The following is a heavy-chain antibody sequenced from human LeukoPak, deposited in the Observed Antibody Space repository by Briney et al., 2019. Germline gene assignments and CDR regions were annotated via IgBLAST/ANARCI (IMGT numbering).Heavy chain of an antibody. CDR3: AKGTMDGGQYYYDTS. V-gene: IGHV3-73*01. D-gene: IGHD3-22*01. Sequence: GGSLRLSCAASGFTFSGSAMHWVRQASGKGLEWVGRIRSKANSYATAYAASVKGRFTISRDDSKNTAYLQMNSLRAEDTAVYYCAKGTMDGGQYYYDTSGGQGTLVTVSS. CDR1: GFTFSGSA. CDR2: IRSKANSYAT. J-gene: IGHJ4*02.